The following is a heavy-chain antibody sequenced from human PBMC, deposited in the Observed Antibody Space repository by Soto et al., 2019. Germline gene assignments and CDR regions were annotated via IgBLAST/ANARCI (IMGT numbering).Heavy chain of an antibody. V-gene: IGHV3-33*01. Sequence: GGSLRLSCEASGFTFSSYGMHWVRQAPGKGLEWVAVIWYDGSNKFYTASVRGRFTISRDNSKNALYLQMNSLRAEDTALYYCARSILEMPTITGAFDVWGQGAMLTVSS. CDR1: GFTFSSYG. CDR3: ARSILEMPTITGAFDV. D-gene: IGHD5-12*01. CDR2: IWYDGSNK. J-gene: IGHJ3*01.